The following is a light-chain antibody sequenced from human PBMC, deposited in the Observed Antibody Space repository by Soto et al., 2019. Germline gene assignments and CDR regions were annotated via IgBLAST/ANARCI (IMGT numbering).Light chain of an antibody. J-gene: IGKJ4*01. CDR3: QQYYSTPLT. CDR2: GAS. CDR1: QSVSTS. Sequence: ETVVTQSPATLSVSPGERATLSCRASQSVSTSLAWYQHKPGQAPRLLISGASTRATGLPARFSGSGSGTEFTLTINSLQAEDVAVYYCQQYYSTPLTFGGGTKVDI. V-gene: IGKV3-15*01.